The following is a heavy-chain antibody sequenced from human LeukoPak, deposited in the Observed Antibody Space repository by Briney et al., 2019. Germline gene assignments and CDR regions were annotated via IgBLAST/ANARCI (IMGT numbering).Heavy chain of an antibody. CDR1: GFTFRDYT. Sequence: GGSLRLSCAASGFTFRDYTMNWVRQAPGKGLEWVSAISKSGTYIKYADSVKGRFTVSRDNAKNSLFLQMNSLRVEDTAVYYCASQSDPTYYYDSSGYYQTPLFDYWGQGTLVTVSS. CDR3: ASQSDPTYYYDSSGYYQTPLFDY. J-gene: IGHJ4*02. V-gene: IGHV3-21*01. D-gene: IGHD3-22*01. CDR2: ISKSGTYI.